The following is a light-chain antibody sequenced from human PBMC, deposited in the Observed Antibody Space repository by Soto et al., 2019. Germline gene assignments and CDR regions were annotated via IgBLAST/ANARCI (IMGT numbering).Light chain of an antibody. CDR1: SNDVGAYHY. J-gene: IGLJ1*01. V-gene: IGLV2-11*01. CDR3: CSYADNYFYV. Sequence: QSALTQPRSVSGYPGQSVTISCTGTSNDVGAYHYVSWYQHHPGKAPKLIIYDVTQRPSGIPDRFSGSKSGNPASLTISGLQADDEADYHCCSYADNYFYVFGTGTKVTVL. CDR2: DVT.